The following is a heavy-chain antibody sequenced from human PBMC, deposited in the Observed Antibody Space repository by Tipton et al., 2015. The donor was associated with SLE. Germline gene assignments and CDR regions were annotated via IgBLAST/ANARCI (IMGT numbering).Heavy chain of an antibody. CDR1: GGSISSYY. CDR3: ARHVRVEPHDAFDI. Sequence: TLSLTCTVSGGSISSYYWSWIRQHPGKGLEWIGYIYYSGSTYYNPSLKSRVTISVDTPKNQFSLKLSSVTAADTAVYYCARHVRVEPHDAFDIWGQGTMVTVSS. V-gene: IGHV4-59*08. CDR2: IYYSGST. J-gene: IGHJ3*02.